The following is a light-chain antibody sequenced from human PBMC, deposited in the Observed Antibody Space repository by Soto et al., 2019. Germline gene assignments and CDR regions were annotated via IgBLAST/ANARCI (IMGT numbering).Light chain of an antibody. V-gene: IGLV2-23*02. CDR3: CSYAGSSSYV. Sequence: SVLTQPASVSGSPGQSITISCTETSSDVGSYNLVSWYQQLPGKAPKLMIYEVSKRPSGVSNRFSGSKSGNTASLTISGLQAEDEADYYCCSYAGSSSYVFGTGTKVTVL. J-gene: IGLJ1*01. CDR1: SSDVGSYNL. CDR2: EVS.